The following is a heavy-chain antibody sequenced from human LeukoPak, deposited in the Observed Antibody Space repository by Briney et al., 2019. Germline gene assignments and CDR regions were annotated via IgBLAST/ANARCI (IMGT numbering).Heavy chain of an antibody. D-gene: IGHD2-15*01. Sequence: ASVKVSCKASGYTFTGYYMHWVRQAPGQGLEWMGWINPNSGGTNYAQKFQGRVTMTRDTSISTAYMELSRLRSDDTAVYYCARVWIYCSGGSCYFDYWGQGTLVTVSS. CDR3: ARVWIYCSGGSCYFDY. V-gene: IGHV1-2*02. CDR2: INPNSGGT. CDR1: GYTFTGYY. J-gene: IGHJ4*02.